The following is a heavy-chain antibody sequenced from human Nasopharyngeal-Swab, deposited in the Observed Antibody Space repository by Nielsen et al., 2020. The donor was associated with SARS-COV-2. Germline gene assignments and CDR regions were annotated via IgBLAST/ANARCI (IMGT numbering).Heavy chain of an antibody. D-gene: IGHD2-21*01. V-gene: IGHV3-53*01. Sequence: GESLKISCAASGVTVSSNYMSWVRQAPGKGLEWVSVIYSGGSTYYADSVKGRFTISRDNSKNTLYLQTNSLRAEDTAVYYCARDLGDYGMDVWGQGTTVTVSS. CDR3: ARDLGDYGMDV. CDR1: GVTVSSNY. J-gene: IGHJ6*02. CDR2: IYSGGST.